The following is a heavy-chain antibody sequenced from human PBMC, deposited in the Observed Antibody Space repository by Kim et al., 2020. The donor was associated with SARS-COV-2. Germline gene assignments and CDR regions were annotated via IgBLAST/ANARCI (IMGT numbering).Heavy chain of an antibody. V-gene: IGHV4-59*12. Sequence: SETLSLTCTVSGGSIRPYYWNWIRQAPGKGLEWIGYIYYSGSTRYNPSLRGRVTMSVDTSKNQFSLNLRSVTAADTAVYFCARDLGMGQDYWGQGNLVA. J-gene: IGHJ4*02. CDR2: IYYSGST. CDR3: ARDLGMGQDY. CDR1: GGSIRPYY. D-gene: IGHD1-20*01.